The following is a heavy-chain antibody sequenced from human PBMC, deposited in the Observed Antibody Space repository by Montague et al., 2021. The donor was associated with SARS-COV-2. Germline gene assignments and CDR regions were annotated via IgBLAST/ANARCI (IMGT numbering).Heavy chain of an antibody. CDR3: ARVQGITMIVVVIGAFDI. V-gene: IGHV4-31*03. J-gene: IGHJ3*02. CDR1: GGSISSGGYY. CDR2: IYYSRST. Sequence: TLSLTCTVSGGSISSGGYYWSWIRQHPGKGLEWIGYIYYSRSTYYNPSLKSRVTISVDTSKNQFSLKLSSVTAADTAVYYCARVQGITMIVVVIGAFDIWGQGTMVTVSS. D-gene: IGHD3-22*01.